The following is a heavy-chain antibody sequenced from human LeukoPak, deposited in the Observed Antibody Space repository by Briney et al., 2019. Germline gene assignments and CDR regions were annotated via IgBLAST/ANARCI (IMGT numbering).Heavy chain of an antibody. CDR3: ARDPHGDYFDY. CDR1: GFTFSSYG. J-gene: IGHJ4*02. CDR2: ISGSGGST. D-gene: IGHD4-17*01. V-gene: IGHV3-23*01. Sequence: GGSLRLSCAASGFTFSSYGMSWVRQAPGKGLEWVSAISGSGGSTYYADSVKGRFTISRDNSKNTLYLQMNSLRAEDTAVYYCARDPHGDYFDYWGQGTLVTVSS.